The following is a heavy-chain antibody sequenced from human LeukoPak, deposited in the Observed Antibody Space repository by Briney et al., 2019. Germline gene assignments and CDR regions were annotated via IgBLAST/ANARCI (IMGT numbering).Heavy chain of an antibody. V-gene: IGHV4-34*01. CDR3: ARGPARLLTGGDYYYGMDV. CDR1: GGSFSGYY. CDR2: INHSGST. J-gene: IGHJ6*02. D-gene: IGHD3-16*01. Sequence: SETLSLTCAVYGGSFSGYYWSWIRQPPGKGLEWIGEINHSGSTNYNPSLKSRVTISVDTSKNQFSLKLSSVTAADTAVYYCARGPARLLTGGDYYYGMDVWGQGTTVTVSS.